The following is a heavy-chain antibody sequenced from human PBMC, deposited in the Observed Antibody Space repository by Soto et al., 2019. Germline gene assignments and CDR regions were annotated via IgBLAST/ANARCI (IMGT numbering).Heavy chain of an antibody. D-gene: IGHD2-15*01. Sequence: QVQLVQSGAEVKKPGASVKISCEASGYIFTTYIVHWVRQSPGQRLEWMGWINAGNGDTRYSQNFQGRVTFTRETSASTAYMDLSGLRSEDSAVYYCARDKPKSAGYSIDVWCKGTKCTVAS. V-gene: IGHV1-3*01. CDR2: INAGNGDT. CDR3: ARDKPKSAGYSIDV. J-gene: IGHJ6*03. CDR1: GYIFTTYI.